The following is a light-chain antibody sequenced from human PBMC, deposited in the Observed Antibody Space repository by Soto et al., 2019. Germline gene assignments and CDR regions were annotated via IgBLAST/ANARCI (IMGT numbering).Light chain of an antibody. J-gene: IGLJ1*01. CDR2: EVT. CDR3: CSYAGNSEV. Sequence: QSVLTQPASVSGSPGQSITIPCTGTSGDVGSYNLVSWYQQHPGKAPKLLIYEVTERPSGVSNRFSGSKSGSTASLTISGLQPDDKADYYCCSYAGNSEVFGPGTKFTVL. CDR1: SGDVGSYNL. V-gene: IGLV2-23*02.